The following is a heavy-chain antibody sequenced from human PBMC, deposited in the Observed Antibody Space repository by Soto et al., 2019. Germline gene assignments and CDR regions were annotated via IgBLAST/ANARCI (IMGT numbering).Heavy chain of an antibody. CDR1: GFTFNTYD. CDR3: VTSGTARLLRHSWFDT. D-gene: IGHD2-21*01. Sequence: EVQLVESGGGLVKPGGSLRLSCAASGFTFNTYDMNWVRQAPGKGLEWVSSITTSSAYIYYADSLKGRITISRDNAKNSLFLPMNSLRAEDTAVYYCVTSGTARLLRHSWFDTWGQGTLVTVSS. CDR2: ITTSSAYI. V-gene: IGHV3-21*01. J-gene: IGHJ5*02.